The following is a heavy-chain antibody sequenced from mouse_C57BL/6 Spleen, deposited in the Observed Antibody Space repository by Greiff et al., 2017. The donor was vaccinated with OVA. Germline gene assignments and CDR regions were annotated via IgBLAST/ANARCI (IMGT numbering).Heavy chain of an antibody. J-gene: IGHJ2*01. D-gene: IGHD1-1*01. CDR2: IDPSDSYT. CDR3: ARGVLRSHFDY. Sequence: VQLQQPGAELVMPGASVKLSCKASGYTFTSYWMHWVKQRPGQGLEWIGEIDPSDSYTNYNQKFKGKSTLTVDKSSSTAYMQLSSLTSEDSAVYYCARGVLRSHFDYWGQGTTLTVSS. CDR1: GYTFTSYW. V-gene: IGHV1-69*01.